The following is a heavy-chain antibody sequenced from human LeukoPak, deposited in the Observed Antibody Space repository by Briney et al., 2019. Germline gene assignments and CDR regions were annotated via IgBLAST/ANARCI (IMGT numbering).Heavy chain of an antibody. CDR1: GLTFRTYD. J-gene: IGHJ3*02. Sequence: GGSLRLSCAASGLTFRTYDMNWVRRAPGKGLEWVAAISGRGDNTYYVDSVKGRFTISRDNSRNTLYLHLNSLRAEDTAIHYCTRGRRGVFNDAFDIWGQGTVVTVSS. D-gene: IGHD3-10*01. CDR3: TRGRRGVFNDAFDI. V-gene: IGHV3-23*01. CDR2: ISGRGDNT.